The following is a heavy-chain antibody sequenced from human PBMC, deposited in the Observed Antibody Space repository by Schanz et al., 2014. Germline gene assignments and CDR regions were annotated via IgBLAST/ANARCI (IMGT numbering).Heavy chain of an antibody. V-gene: IGHV3-23*01. D-gene: IGHD1-26*01. CDR2: ISGGGGGYR. J-gene: IGHJ6*02. Sequence: EVQLLESGGGLVQPGGSLRLSCAVSGFTFSSYAMSWVRQAPGKGLEWVSTISGGGGGYRPYADSVKGRFTISRDNSKNTMYLQMNSLRAEDTAVYYCVKDLQRELLRDDHYYGMDVWGQGTTVTVSS. CDR1: GFTFSSYA. CDR3: VKDLQRELLRDDHYYGMDV.